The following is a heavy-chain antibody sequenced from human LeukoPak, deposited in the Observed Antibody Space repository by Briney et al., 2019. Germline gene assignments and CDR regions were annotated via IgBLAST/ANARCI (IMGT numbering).Heavy chain of an antibody. Sequence: PSETLSLTCTVSGGSISSYYWSWIRQSPGKGLEWIGYIYYDGSTDYNPSLKSRVTISVDTSKNQFSLKLSSVTAADTAVYYCARGSRYSSSWYPWNWFDPWGQGTLVTVSS. J-gene: IGHJ5*02. CDR3: ARGSRYSSSWYPWNWFDP. CDR2: IYYDGST. CDR1: GGSISSYY. D-gene: IGHD6-13*01. V-gene: IGHV4-59*12.